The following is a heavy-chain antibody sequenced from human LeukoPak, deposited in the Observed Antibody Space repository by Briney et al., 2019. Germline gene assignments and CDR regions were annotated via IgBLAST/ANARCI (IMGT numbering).Heavy chain of an antibody. CDR1: GFTVNSNY. D-gene: IGHD1-26*01. CDR2: VYSGDRT. J-gene: IGHJ4*02. CDR3: ARSYLIDY. V-gene: IGHV3-66*01. Sequence: GGSLRLSCAASGFTVNSNYMSWVRQAPGKGLEWVSVVYSGDRTYYADSVKGRFTISRDDSTNTLYLLMNSLRAEDTAVYYCARSYLIDYWGQGTLVTVSS.